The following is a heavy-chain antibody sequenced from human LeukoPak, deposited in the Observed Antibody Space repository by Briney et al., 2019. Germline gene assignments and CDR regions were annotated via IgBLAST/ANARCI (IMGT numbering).Heavy chain of an antibody. CDR1: GGSISSGSYY. V-gene: IGHV4-61*02. Sequence: PSETLSLTCTVSGGSISSGSYYWSWIRQPAGKGLEWIGRIYTSGSTNYNPSLKSRVTISVDTSKNQFSLKLSSVTAADTAVYYCARDLAARRFDPWGQGTLVTVSS. J-gene: IGHJ5*02. CDR3: ARDLAARRFDP. D-gene: IGHD6-13*01. CDR2: IYTSGST.